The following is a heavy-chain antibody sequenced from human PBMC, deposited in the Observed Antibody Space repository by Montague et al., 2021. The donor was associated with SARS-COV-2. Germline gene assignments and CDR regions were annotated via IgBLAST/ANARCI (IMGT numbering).Heavy chain of an antibody. CDR2: VYYSGGI. Sequence: SETLSLTCTVSGGSMSDHYWAWIRQPPGKGLEWLAYVYYSGGINSNASXXSRVSMSVDTYKNQFSLKLTSVTAAATAVYYCARAVSVRRAVNWFDPWGQGTLVTVSS. J-gene: IGHJ5*02. CDR3: ARAVSVRRAVNWFDP. CDR1: GGSMSDHY. V-gene: IGHV4-59*11.